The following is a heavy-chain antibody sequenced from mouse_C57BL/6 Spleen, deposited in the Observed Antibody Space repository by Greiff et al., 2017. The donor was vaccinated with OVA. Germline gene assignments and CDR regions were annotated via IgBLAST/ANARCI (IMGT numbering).Heavy chain of an antibody. CDR3: ARKGLGQDYAMDY. J-gene: IGHJ4*01. CDR1: GFSLTSYG. CDR2: IWSGGST. V-gene: IGHV2-2*01. D-gene: IGHD3-3*01. Sequence: VHLVESGPGLVQPSQSLSITCTASGFSLTSYGVHWVRQSPGKGLEWLGVIWSGGSTDYNAAIISRLSISKDNSKSQVFFKMNSLQADDTAIYYCARKGLGQDYAMDYWGQGTSVTVSS.